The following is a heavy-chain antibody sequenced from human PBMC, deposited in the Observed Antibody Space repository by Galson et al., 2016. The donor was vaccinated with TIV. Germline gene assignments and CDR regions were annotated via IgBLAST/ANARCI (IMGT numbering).Heavy chain of an antibody. J-gene: IGHJ6*03. CDR1: GYTFTSYY. Sequence: SVKVSCKASGYTFTSYYMHWVRQAPGQGLEWMGVINPTGGTVHYAQKFQGRVTLTRDTSTSTVYMRLSSLRSEDTAVYYCARVVVPASIESYYYYMDVWGKGTTVTVSS. D-gene: IGHD2-2*01. CDR3: ARVVVPASIESYYYYMDV. CDR2: INPTGGTV. V-gene: IGHV1-46*01.